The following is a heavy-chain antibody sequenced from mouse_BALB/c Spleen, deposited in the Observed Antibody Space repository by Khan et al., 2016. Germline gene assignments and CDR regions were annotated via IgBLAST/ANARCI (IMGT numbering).Heavy chain of an antibody. CDR2: INPGSSTI. J-gene: IGHJ4*01. Sequence: EVQLVESGGGLVQPGGSLKLSCAASGFDFSRYWMSWVRQAPGKGLEWIGEINPGSSTINYTQSLKDKVIITRENAKNTLYMQMSQVRSEDTALSNCARHDDYAMDYWGQGTSVTVSS. V-gene: IGHV4-1*02. CDR3: ARHDDYAMDY. CDR1: GFDFSRYW.